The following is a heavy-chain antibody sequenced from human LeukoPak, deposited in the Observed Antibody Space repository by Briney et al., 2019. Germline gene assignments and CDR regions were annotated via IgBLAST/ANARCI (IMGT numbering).Heavy chain of an antibody. Sequence: GGSLRLSCAASGFTFSNYAMSCVRQAPGKGLEWVSDISGSGGSTYYADSVKGQITISRDKSKNTLYLQMNSLTAEDTAVYYCARVIDIVVVPAAEDYWGQGTLVTVSS. D-gene: IGHD2-2*01. V-gene: IGHV3-23*01. CDR1: GFTFSNYA. CDR2: ISGSGGST. J-gene: IGHJ4*02. CDR3: ARVIDIVVVPAAEDY.